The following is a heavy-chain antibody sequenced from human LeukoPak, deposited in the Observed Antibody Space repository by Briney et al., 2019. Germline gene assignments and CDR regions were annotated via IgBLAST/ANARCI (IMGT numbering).Heavy chain of an antibody. D-gene: IGHD4-17*01. Sequence: SETLSLTRTVSGGSISTHCWNWIRQPPGKGLEWVGYIHYSGNTNYNPSLKNRVTISLDTSKNQFSLKLSSVTAADTAVYYCARDQGGDSGIWYDPWGQGTLVTVSS. V-gene: IGHV4-59*11. J-gene: IGHJ5*02. CDR2: IHYSGNT. CDR3: ARDQGGDSGIWYDP. CDR1: GGSISTHC.